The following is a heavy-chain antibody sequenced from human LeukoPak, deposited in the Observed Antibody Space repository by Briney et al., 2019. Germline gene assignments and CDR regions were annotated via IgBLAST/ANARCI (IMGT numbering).Heavy chain of an antibody. V-gene: IGHV4-34*01. CDR2: INHSGST. J-gene: IGHJ4*02. CDR1: GGSFSGYY. CDR3: ARGSDDYYDSSGYYYFDY. D-gene: IGHD3-22*01. Sequence: PSETLSLTCAVYGGSFSGYYWSWIRQPPGEGLEWIGEINHSGSTNYNPSLKSRVTISVDTSKNQFSLKLSSVTAADTAVYYCARGSDDYYDSSGYYYFDYWGQGTLVTVSS.